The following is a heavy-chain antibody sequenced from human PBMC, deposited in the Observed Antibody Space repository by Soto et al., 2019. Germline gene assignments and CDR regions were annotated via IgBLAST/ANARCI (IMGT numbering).Heavy chain of an antibody. D-gene: IGHD4-17*01. CDR1: GGTFSSYT. CDR3: ARGSMTTDGRGLHGGMDV. Sequence: QVQLVQSGAEVKKPGSSVKVSCKASGGTFSSYTISWVRQAPGQGLEWMGRIIPILGIANYAQKFQGRVTITADXXTXTXXMELSSLRSEDTAVYYCARGSMTTDGRGLHGGMDVWGQGTTVTVSS. CDR2: IIPILGIA. J-gene: IGHJ6*02. V-gene: IGHV1-69*02.